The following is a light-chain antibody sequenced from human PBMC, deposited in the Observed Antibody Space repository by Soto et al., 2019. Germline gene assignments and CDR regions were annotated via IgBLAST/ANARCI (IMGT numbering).Light chain of an antibody. CDR1: SSDVGGYDF. CDR2: DVT. V-gene: IGLV2-11*01. CDR3: CSYAATYVYV. J-gene: IGLJ1*01. Sequence: QSALTQPRSVPGSPGQSVTVSCTGTSSDVGGYDFVSWYQQHPGKAPKLMIYDVTKRPSGVHDRFSGSKSGNTASLTISGLQAEDEAVYFCCSYAATYVYVFGTGTKVTVL.